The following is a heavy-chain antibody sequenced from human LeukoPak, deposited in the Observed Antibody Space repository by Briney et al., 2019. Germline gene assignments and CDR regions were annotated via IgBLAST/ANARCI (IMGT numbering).Heavy chain of an antibody. J-gene: IGHJ4*02. D-gene: IGHD1-1*01. CDR2: IYYSGSP. Sequence: SETLTLTFTVSGGSISNNNYHWAWIRQPPGKGLECIGSIYYSGSPYYNPSLKSRVTISVDTSKNQFSLRLSSVTAADTAVYYCATWRTAKTGFDYWGEGSPVTVSS. CDR3: ATWRTAKTGFDY. V-gene: IGHV4-39*01. CDR1: GGSISNNNYH.